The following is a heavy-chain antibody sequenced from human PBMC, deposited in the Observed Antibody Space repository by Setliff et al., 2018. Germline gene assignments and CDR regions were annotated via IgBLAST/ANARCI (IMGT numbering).Heavy chain of an antibody. CDR3: ARQVEMATIAFDV. D-gene: IGHD5-12*01. V-gene: IGHV4-39*01. CDR2: IYYSGSI. J-gene: IGHJ3*01. CDR1: GGSISSSSYY. Sequence: KTSETLSLTCTVSGGSISSSSYYWGWIRQPPGKGLEWIGSIYYSGSIYYNPPLKSRVTLFVDTSKDQFSLRLTSMTAADTAVYYCARQVEMATIAFDVWGQGTMVTVSS.